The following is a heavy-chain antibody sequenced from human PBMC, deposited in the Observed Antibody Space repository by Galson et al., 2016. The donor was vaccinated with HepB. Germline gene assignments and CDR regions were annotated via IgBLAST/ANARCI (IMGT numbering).Heavy chain of an antibody. CDR1: GFSLSTSAVG. V-gene: IGHV2-5*02. J-gene: IGHJ4*02. Sequence: PALVTPTQTLTLTCTLSGFSLSTSAVGVGWIRQPPEKALEWLAVTYWADDKRYSPSLKTRLTLTKDTSKNQVVLTMTNRDPVDTAPYYCARSDYGSGLYYLDYWGQGTLVTVSS. CDR3: ARSDYGSGLYYLDY. CDR2: TYWADDK. D-gene: IGHD3-10*01.